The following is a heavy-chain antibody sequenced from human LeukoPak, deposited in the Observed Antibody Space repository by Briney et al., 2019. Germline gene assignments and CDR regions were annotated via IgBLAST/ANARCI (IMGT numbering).Heavy chain of an antibody. Sequence: ASVKVSCKASGYTFTSYGISRVRQAPGQGLEWMGWISAYNGNTNYAQKLQGRVTMTRDMSTSTDYMELSSLRSEDTAVYYCARDNSVKDTAWWFDPWGQGTLVTVSS. CDR2: ISAYNGNT. CDR1: GYTFTSYG. CDR3: ARDNSVKDTAWWFDP. V-gene: IGHV1-18*01. D-gene: IGHD4-17*01. J-gene: IGHJ5*02.